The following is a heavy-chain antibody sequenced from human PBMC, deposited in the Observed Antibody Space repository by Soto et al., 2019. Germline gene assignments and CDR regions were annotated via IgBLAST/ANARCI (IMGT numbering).Heavy chain of an antibody. CDR1: GFTFNSYS. J-gene: IGHJ4*02. CDR2: ISTSSSLI. CDR3: ARVSYSNSGLGY. Sequence: EVQLVESGGGLVQPGGSLRLSCAASGFTFNSYSMNWVRQAPGKGLEWVSYISTSSSLIYYADSVKGRFTISRDNAKNSLFLQMISLRAEDTAVYYCARVSYSNSGLGYWGQGTLVTVSS. V-gene: IGHV3-48*01. D-gene: IGHD4-4*01.